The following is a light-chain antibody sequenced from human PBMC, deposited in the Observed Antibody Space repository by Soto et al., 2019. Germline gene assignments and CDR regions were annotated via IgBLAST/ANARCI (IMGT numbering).Light chain of an antibody. CDR3: QQLHSYPLT. CDR1: QACSRF. Sequence: DIQLTQSPSFLFQLWGDRVPITCGASQACSRFLGWYRQKPGEVPELLISAASILQSGVPSRFGGSGSGTEFTLTISSLQPEDFATYYCQQLHSYPLTFGGGTQVEIK. V-gene: IGKV1-9*01. J-gene: IGKJ4*01. CDR2: AAS.